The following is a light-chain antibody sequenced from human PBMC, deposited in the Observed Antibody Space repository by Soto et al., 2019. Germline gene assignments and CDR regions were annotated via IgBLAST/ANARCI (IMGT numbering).Light chain of an antibody. CDR1: QSISSW. V-gene: IGKV1-5*03. CDR2: KAS. Sequence: QSPSILSASVGDRVTITCRASQSISSWLAWYQQKPGKAPNLLIHKASHLESGVPSRFSGSGSGTEFTLTISSLQPGDYATYYCQHYNSYPWTFGQGTKVDIK. CDR3: QHYNSYPWT. J-gene: IGKJ1*01.